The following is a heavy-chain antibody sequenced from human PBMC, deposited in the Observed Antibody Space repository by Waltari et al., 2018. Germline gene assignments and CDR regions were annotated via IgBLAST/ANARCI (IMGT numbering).Heavy chain of an antibody. CDR1: GFTFSNAW. Sequence: EVQLVASGGGLVKPGGSLRLSCAASGFTFSNAWMSWCRQAPGKGLEWVGRIKSKTDGGTTDYAAPVKGRFTISRDDSKNTLYLQMNSLKTEDTAVYYCTTSIVVVIASYYWGQGTLVTVSS. CDR2: IKSKTDGGTT. CDR3: TTSIVVVIASYY. V-gene: IGHV3-15*01. J-gene: IGHJ4*02. D-gene: IGHD2-21*01.